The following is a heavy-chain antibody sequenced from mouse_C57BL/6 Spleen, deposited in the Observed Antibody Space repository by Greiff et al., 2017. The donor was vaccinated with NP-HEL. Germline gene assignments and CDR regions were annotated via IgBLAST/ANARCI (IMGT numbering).Heavy chain of an antibody. CDR3: ARKDGNYDYYAMDY. CDR1: GFSLTSYG. J-gene: IGHJ4*01. Sequence: QVQLKESGPGLVQPSQRLSITCTVSGFSLTSYGVHWVRQSPGKGLEWLGVIWSGGSTDYNAAFISRLSISKDNSKSQVFVKMNSLQADDTAIYYCARKDGNYDYYAMDYWGQGTSVTVSS. CDR2: IWSGGST. D-gene: IGHD2-1*01. V-gene: IGHV2-2*01.